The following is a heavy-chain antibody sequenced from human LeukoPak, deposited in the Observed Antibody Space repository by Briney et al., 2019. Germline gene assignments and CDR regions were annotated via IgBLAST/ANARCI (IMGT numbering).Heavy chain of an antibody. CDR2: ISSNGGST. D-gene: IGHD4-17*01. V-gene: IGHV3-64*01. J-gene: IGHJ4*02. CDR1: GFTFSSYA. Sequence: GGSLRLSCAASGFTFSSYAMHWVRQAPGKGLEYVSAISSNGGSTYYANSVKGRFTISRDNSKNTPYLQMGSLRAEDMAVYYCARVAYGDYWYFDYWGQGTLVTVSS. CDR3: ARVAYGDYWYFDY.